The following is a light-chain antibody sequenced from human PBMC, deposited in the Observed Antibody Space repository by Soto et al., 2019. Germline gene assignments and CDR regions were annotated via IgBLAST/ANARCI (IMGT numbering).Light chain of an antibody. J-gene: IGLJ2*01. CDR3: GVLFNGGPRG. CDR1: SGSVSTNYY. V-gene: IGLV8-61*01. Sequence: QAVVTQEPSFSVSPGGTVTLTCGLNSGSVSTNYYPAWYQQTPGQAPRTLIYNTNTRSSGVPDRFSGSILGNKAALTISGGQAGYGSDYLCGVLFNGGPRGFGRGTKPAV. CDR2: NTN.